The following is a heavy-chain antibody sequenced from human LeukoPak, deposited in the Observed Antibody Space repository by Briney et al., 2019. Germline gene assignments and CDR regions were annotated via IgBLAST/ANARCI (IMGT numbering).Heavy chain of an antibody. V-gene: IGHV4-34*01. Sequence: SETLSLTCAVYGGSFSGYYWSWIRQPPGKGLEWIGEINHSGSTNYNPSLKSRVTISVDTSKNQFSLKLSSVTAADTAVYYCARGPYSSSYDYWGQGTLVTVSS. D-gene: IGHD6-6*01. CDR2: INHSGST. CDR1: GGSFSGYY. CDR3: ARGPYSSSYDY. J-gene: IGHJ4*02.